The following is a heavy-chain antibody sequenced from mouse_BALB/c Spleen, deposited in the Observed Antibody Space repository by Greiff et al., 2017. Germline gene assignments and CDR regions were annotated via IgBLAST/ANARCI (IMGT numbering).Heavy chain of an antibody. D-gene: IGHD2-2*01. V-gene: IGHV3-2*02. Sequence: EVQLQQSGPGLVKPSQSLSLTCTVTGYSITSDYAWNWIRQFPGNKLEWMGYISYSGSTSYNPSLKSRISITRDTSKNQFFLQLNSVTTEDTATYYCARFSYGYAYWGQGTLVTVSA. CDR3: ARFSYGYAY. CDR2: ISYSGST. J-gene: IGHJ3*01. CDR1: GYSITSDYA.